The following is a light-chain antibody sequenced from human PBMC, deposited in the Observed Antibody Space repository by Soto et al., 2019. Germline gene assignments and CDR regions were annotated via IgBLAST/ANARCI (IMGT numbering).Light chain of an antibody. J-gene: IGKJ1*01. CDR3: QQSYSTPPAWT. V-gene: IGKV1-39*01. CDR1: QSISSY. CDR2: AAS. Sequence: DIQMTQSPSSLSASVGDRVTITCRASQSISSYLNWYQQKPGKAPKLLIYAASSLQSGVPSRFSGSGSGTDFTLTISSLLPEDFATYYCQQSYSTPPAWTFGQGTKVEIK.